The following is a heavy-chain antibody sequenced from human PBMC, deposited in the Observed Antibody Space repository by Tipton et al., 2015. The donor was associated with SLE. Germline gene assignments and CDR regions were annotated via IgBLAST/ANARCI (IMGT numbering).Heavy chain of an antibody. V-gene: IGHV4-59*11. CDR3: AGDSAVNFWYFDL. Sequence: TLSLTCTVSGASISTHYWSWIRQPPGQGMEWIGYISYTGNTNFNPSLKSRVTMSVATSKNQFSLRLTSVTAADTAMYYCAGDSAVNFWYFDLWGRGTLVTVSS. CDR1: GASISTHY. J-gene: IGHJ2*01. CDR2: ISYTGNT.